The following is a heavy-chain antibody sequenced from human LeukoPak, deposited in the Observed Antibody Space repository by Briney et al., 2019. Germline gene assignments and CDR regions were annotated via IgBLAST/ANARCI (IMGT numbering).Heavy chain of an antibody. CDR1: GFTFSSYA. CDR3: AKDSGSYYNDGMDV. V-gene: IGHV3-30-3*01. J-gene: IGHJ6*02. Sequence: GRSLRLSCAASGFTFSSYAMHWVRQAPGKGLEWVAVISYDGSNKYYADSVKGRFTISRDNSKNTLYLQMNSLRAEDTAVYYCAKDSGSYYNDGMDVWGQGTTVTVSS. CDR2: ISYDGSNK. D-gene: IGHD3-10*01.